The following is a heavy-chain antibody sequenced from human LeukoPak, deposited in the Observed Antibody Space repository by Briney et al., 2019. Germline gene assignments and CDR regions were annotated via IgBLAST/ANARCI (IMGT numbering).Heavy chain of an antibody. Sequence: GGSLRLSCAASRLTFSSYWMHWVRQAPGKGLVWVSRINSDGSSTNYADSVKGRLTISRDNAKNTLYLQLNSLRAEDTAVYYCARDRGEYYFDSWGQGTLVTVSS. J-gene: IGHJ4*02. CDR3: ARDRGEYYFDS. CDR1: RLTFSSYW. V-gene: IGHV3-74*01. CDR2: INSDGSST. D-gene: IGHD3-10*01.